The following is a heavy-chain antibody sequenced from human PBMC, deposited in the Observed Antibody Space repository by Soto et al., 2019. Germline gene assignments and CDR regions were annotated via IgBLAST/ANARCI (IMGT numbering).Heavy chain of an antibody. CDR1: SGSISSSNW. V-gene: IGHV4-4*02. Sequence: SETLSLTCAVSSGSISSSNWWSWVRQPPGKGLEWIGEIYHSGSTNYNPSLKSRVTISVDKSKNQFSLKLSSVTAADTAVYYCARRLLWFGELSWFDPWGQGTLVTVSS. D-gene: IGHD3-10*01. CDR2: IYHSGST. CDR3: ARRLLWFGELSWFDP. J-gene: IGHJ5*02.